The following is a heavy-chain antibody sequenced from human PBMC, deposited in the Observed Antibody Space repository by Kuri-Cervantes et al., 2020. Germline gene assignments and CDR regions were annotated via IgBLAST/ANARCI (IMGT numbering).Heavy chain of an antibody. CDR3: ARARQLDY. V-gene: IGHV3-53*01. J-gene: IGHJ4*02. Sequence: GSLKISCAASGFTVSSNYMSWVRQAPGKGLEWVSVIYSGGSTYYADSVKGRFTISRDNSKNTLYLQMNSLRAEDTAVYYCARARQLDYWGQGTLVTVSS. CDR1: GFTVSSNY. CDR2: IYSGGST.